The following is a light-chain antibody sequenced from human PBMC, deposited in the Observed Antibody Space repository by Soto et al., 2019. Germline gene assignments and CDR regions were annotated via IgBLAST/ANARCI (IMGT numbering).Light chain of an antibody. J-gene: IGKJ1*01. CDR2: AVS. Sequence: DIQMTQSPSSLSASVGDRVTITCRASQGIRNDLGWYQQKPGKAPKCLIYAVSSLRSGVPSRFSGSGSGTDLTLTISSLQHEDFATYFCQQSYSPPRTFGQGTKVDIK. CDR1: QGIRND. V-gene: IGKV1-39*01. CDR3: QQSYSPPRT.